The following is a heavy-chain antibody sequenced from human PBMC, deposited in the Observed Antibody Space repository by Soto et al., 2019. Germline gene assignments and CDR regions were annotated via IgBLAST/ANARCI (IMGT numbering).Heavy chain of an antibody. J-gene: IGHJ5*02. Sequence: PSETLSLTCTVSGGSFSSNSYYWGWIRQPPGKGLEWIGSFFYTESTNYNPSLRSRVTISLDTPKNQFSLKVTSVTAADTAIYYCARGYYSGTYGGWFDPWGQGTLVTVSS. D-gene: IGHD1-26*01. V-gene: IGHV4-39*07. CDR1: GGSFSSNSYY. CDR3: ARGYYSGTYGGWFDP. CDR2: FFYTEST.